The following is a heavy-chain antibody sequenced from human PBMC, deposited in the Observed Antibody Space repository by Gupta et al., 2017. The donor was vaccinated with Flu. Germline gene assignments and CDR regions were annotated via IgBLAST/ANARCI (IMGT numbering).Heavy chain of an antibody. CDR3: ARSDVGYSYGVYWYFDL. D-gene: IGHD5-18*01. CDR2: IFSNDEK. V-gene: IGHV2-26*01. J-gene: IGHJ2*01. Sequence: QVTLKESGPVLVKPPETLTLTCTVSGFSLSNARMGVSWIRQPPGKALEWLAHIFSNDEKSYSPSLKSRLTTSKDNSKSQVVLNMTNMDPVDTATYYCARSDVGYSYGVYWYFDLWGRGTRGTVA. CDR1: GFSLSNARMG.